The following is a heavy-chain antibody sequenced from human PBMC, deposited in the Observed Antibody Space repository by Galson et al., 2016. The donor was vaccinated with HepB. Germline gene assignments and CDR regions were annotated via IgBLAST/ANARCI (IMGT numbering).Heavy chain of an antibody. V-gene: IGHV1-18*01. D-gene: IGHD7-27*01. CDR1: GYTGINYG. J-gene: IGHJ6*02. Sequence: SVKVGCKAAGYTGINYGISWVRQAPGQGREWMGWISTYNGNTKYAQKLQDRLTMTTDTPTSTAYMELRSLRYDDTAVYYCVRGGLGVWGQGTTVTVSS. CDR2: ISTYNGNT. CDR3: VRGGLGV.